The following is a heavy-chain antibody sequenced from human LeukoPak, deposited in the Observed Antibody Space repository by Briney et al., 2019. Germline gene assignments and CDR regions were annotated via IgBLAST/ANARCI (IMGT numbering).Heavy chain of an antibody. CDR1: GFIVSNYW. Sequence: GGSLRLSCAASGFIVSNYWMHWVRQAPGKGLVWVSVINNDGSGTNYADSVKGRSTISRDNAKNTLYLQMTSLGAEDTAVYYCVRGGFGHAMDVWGQGTTVTVSS. V-gene: IGHV3-74*01. J-gene: IGHJ6*02. CDR3: VRGGFGHAMDV. CDR2: INNDGSGT. D-gene: IGHD3-10*01.